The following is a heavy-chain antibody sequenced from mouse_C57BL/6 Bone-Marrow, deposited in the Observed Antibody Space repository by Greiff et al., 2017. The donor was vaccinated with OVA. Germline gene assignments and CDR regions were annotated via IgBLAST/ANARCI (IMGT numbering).Heavy chain of an antibody. CDR3: ARGDYGSSLAWCAY. CDR2: ISDGGSYT. J-gene: IGHJ3*01. Sequence: DVHLVESGGGLVKPGGSLKLSCAASGFTFSSYAMSWVRQTPEKRLEWVATISDGGSYTYYPDNVKGRFTISRDNAKNNLYLQMSHLKSEDTAMYYCARGDYGSSLAWCAYWGQGTLVTVSA. CDR1: GFTFSSYA. V-gene: IGHV5-4*01. D-gene: IGHD1-1*01.